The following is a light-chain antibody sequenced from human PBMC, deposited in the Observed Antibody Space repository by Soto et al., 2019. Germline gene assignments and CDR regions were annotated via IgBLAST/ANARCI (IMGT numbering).Light chain of an antibody. CDR3: RSDTRSNTWV. CDR1: RTDAGGYNY. CDR2: GVS. J-gene: IGLJ3*02. Sequence: QSALTQPASMSGSPGQSVTISCTGSRTDAGGYNYVSWYQQHPAKVPKLLTYGVSNRPSGVSHRFSGSKCGSTASVTISVLPPEDEGYYYCRSDTRSNTWVFGGGTKLTVL. V-gene: IGLV2-14*01.